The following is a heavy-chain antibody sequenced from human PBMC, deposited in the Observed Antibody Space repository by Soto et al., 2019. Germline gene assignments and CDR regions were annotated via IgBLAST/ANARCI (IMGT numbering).Heavy chain of an antibody. V-gene: IGHV3-15*01. CDR3: TTRYSSSWSPDY. J-gene: IGHJ4*02. CDR2: IKSKTDGGTT. CDR1: GFTFSNAW. Sequence: GGSLRLSCAASGFTFSNAWMSWVRQAPGKGLEWVGRIKSKTDGGTTDYAAPVKGRFTISRDDSKNTLYLQMNSLKTEDTAVYYCTTRYSSSWSPDYWGQGTLVTVSS. D-gene: IGHD6-13*01.